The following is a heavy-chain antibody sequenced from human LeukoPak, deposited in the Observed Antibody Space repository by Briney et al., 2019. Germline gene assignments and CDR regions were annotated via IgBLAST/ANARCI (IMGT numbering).Heavy chain of an antibody. V-gene: IGHV3-23*01. J-gene: IGHJ4*02. CDR1: GFTFSSYA. D-gene: IGHD2-2*01. CDR3: AKRLCTGTSCSLFDY. CDR2: ISGSGGST. Sequence: PGGSLRLSCAASGFTFSSYAMSWVRQAPGKGLEWVSAISGSGGSTYYADSAKGRFTISRDNSKSTLYLQMNSLRAEDTAVYFCAKRLCTGTSCSLFDYWGQGTLVTVSS.